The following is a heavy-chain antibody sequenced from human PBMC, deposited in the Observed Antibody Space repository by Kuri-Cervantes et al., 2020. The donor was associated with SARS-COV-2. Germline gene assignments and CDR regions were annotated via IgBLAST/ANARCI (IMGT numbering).Heavy chain of an antibody. CDR2: IIPNNGGT. D-gene: IGHD2-2*01. CDR3: AGGRHEDIVVVPDDYYYGMDV. J-gene: IGHJ6*02. V-gene: IGHV1-2*02. Sequence: ASVKVSCKASGYTFTAYYMHWVRQAPGQGLEWMGWIIPNNGGTHYALKFQGRVTLTRDTSISTAYVELSGLTSDDTAVYYCAGGRHEDIVVVPDDYYYGMDVWGQGTTVTVSS. CDR1: GYTFTAYY.